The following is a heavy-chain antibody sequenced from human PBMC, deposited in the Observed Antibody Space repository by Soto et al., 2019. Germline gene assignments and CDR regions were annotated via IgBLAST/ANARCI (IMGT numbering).Heavy chain of an antibody. Sequence: PSETLSLTCAVSGDSISTSNWWTWVRQSPGKGLEWIGETYHNGNTNYNPSMKSRVTISVDKSKNQFSLHLASVTAADTAVYYCARYPVWDYYYGLDVWGQGTTVTVSS. D-gene: IGHD3-16*01. CDR2: TYHNGNT. CDR1: GDSISTSNW. J-gene: IGHJ6*02. V-gene: IGHV4-4*02. CDR3: ARYPVWDYYYGLDV.